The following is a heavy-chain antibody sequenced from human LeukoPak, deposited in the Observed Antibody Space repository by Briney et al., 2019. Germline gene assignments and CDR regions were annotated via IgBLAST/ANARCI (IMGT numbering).Heavy chain of an antibody. Sequence: SETLSLTCAVSGYSISSGYYWSWIRQPAGKGLEWIGRIYTSGSTNYNPSLKSRVTMSVDTSKNQFSLKLSSVTAADTAVYYCAREDRRWYHQEGWGQGTLVTVSS. CDR3: AREDRRWYHQEG. J-gene: IGHJ4*02. D-gene: IGHD6-13*01. CDR2: IYTSGST. CDR1: GYSISSGYY. V-gene: IGHV4-4*07.